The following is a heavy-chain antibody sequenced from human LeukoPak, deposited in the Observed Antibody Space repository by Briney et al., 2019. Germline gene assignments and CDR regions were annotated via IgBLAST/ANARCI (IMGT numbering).Heavy chain of an antibody. J-gene: IGHJ4*02. V-gene: IGHV3-23*01. CDR2: ISGSSGGA. Sequence: GGSLRLSCAVSGITLSNYGMSWVRQAPGKGLEWVAGISGSSGGAQYADSVKGRFTISRDNAKNRLYLHMNSLRAEDTAMYFCAKRGVVIRVFLVGFHKEAYYFDSWGQGVLVTVSS. CDR1: GITLSNYG. CDR3: AKRGVVIRVFLVGFHKEAYYFDS. D-gene: IGHD3-10*01.